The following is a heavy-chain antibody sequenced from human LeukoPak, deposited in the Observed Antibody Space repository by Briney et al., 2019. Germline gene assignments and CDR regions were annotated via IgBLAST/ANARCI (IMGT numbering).Heavy chain of an antibody. CDR3: AKAHVRYCSGGSCYWIDY. V-gene: IGHV3-30*02. J-gene: IGHJ4*02. Sequence: GGSLRLSCAASGFTFSGYGMHWVRLAPGKGLEWVADIWFDGKNEHFAASVKGRFTISRDNSKNTLYLQMNSLRAEDTAVYYCAKAHVRYCSGGSCYWIDYWGQGTLVTVSS. CDR1: GFTFSGYG. D-gene: IGHD2-15*01. CDR2: IWFDGKNE.